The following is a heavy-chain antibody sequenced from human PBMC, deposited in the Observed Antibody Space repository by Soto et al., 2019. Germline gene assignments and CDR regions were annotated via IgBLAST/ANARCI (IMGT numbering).Heavy chain of an antibody. CDR2: IILIFGTA. D-gene: IGHD3-10*01. CDR3: ARGRYYYGSGSSSHGPYYYYGMDV. CDR1: GGTFSSYA. V-gene: IGHV1-69*13. Sequence: SVKVSCKASGGTFSSYAISWVRQAPGQGLEWMGGIILIFGTANYAQKFQGRVTITADESTSTAYMELSSLRSEDTAVYYCARGRYYYGSGSSSHGPYYYYGMDVWGQGTTVTVSS. J-gene: IGHJ6*02.